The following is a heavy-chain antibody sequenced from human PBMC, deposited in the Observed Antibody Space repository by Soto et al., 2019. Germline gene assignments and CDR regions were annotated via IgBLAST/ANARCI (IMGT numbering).Heavy chain of an antibody. D-gene: IGHD3-10*01. Sequence: QLQLQESGPGLVRPSGTLSLTCAVSGGFTSTNNWWSWVRQPPGKGLEWIGDAYHSGSTEYNPSLKSRVSISVDKSKNQSSLKLTSATAADTAVYYCARSPPSSYYGGSGTFDHWGQGTLVTVSS. V-gene: IGHV4-4*02. J-gene: IGHJ4*02. CDR2: AYHSGST. CDR1: GGFTSTNNW. CDR3: ARSPPSSYYGGSGTFDH.